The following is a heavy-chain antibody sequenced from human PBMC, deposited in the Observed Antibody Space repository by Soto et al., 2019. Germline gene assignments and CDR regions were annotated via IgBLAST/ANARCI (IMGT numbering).Heavy chain of an antibody. J-gene: IGHJ4*02. Sequence: SETLSLTCTVSGGSISSSSYYWGWIRQPPGKGLEWIGSIYYSGSTYYNPSLKSRVTISVDTSKNQFSLKLSSVTAADTAVYYCAGQAVAGKSLDYWGQGTLVTVSS. CDR2: IYYSGST. V-gene: IGHV4-39*01. D-gene: IGHD6-19*01. CDR1: GGSISSSSYY. CDR3: AGQAVAGKSLDY.